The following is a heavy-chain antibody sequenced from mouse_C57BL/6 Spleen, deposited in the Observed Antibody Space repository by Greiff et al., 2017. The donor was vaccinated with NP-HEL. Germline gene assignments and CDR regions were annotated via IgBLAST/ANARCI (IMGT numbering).Heavy chain of an antibody. J-gene: IGHJ2*01. CDR1: GFNIKDDY. CDR3: TPRGAMVTPFDY. Sequence: EVMLVESGAELVRPGASVKLSCTASGFNIKDDYMHWVKQRPEQGLEWIGWIDPENGDTEYASKFQGKATITADTSSNTAYLQLSSLTSEDTAVYYCTPRGAMVTPFDYWGQGTTLTVSS. D-gene: IGHD2-2*01. CDR2: IDPENGDT. V-gene: IGHV14-4*01.